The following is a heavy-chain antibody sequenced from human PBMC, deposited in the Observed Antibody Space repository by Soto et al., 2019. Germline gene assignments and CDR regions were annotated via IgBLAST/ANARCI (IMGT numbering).Heavy chain of an antibody. CDR2: ISAYNGNT. CDR3: AMNNEFWIGSGGGMDV. CDR1: TYNFNTLL. Sequence: QLQLVQSGAEVKKPGASVRVSCKASTYNFNTLLITWVRQAPGQGLEWVGWISAYNGNTQYGLKFHDRVTMTTDTSTTTAYLEPRSLTTADTALYFSAMNNEFWIGSGGGMDVWGHGTTVTVS. V-gene: IGHV1-18*01. D-gene: IGHD3-3*01. J-gene: IGHJ6*02.